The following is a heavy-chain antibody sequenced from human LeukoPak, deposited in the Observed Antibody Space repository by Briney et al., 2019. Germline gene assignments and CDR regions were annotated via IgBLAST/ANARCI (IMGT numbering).Heavy chain of an antibody. CDR1: GFTFSSYA. CDR3: AKVTATPNYYYGMDV. Sequence: GGSLRLSCAASGFTFSSYAMSWVRQTPGKGLEWVSAISGSGGSTYYADSVKGRFTISRDNSKNTLYLQMNSLRAEDTAVYYCAKVTATPNYYYGMDVWGQGTTVTVSS. D-gene: IGHD2-21*02. J-gene: IGHJ6*02. CDR2: ISGSGGST. V-gene: IGHV3-23*01.